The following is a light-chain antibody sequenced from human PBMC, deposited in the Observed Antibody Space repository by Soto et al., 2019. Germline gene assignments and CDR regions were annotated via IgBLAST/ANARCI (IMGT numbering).Light chain of an antibody. V-gene: IGKV3-15*01. Sequence: EIEMTQSPATLSVSPGERATLSCRASQYIGSNLAWYQQKPGQAPRLLIYGASTRATGLPARFSGSGSGTEFTLTISSLQSEDFAVYYCQQYNNWPPITFGQGTRLEIK. J-gene: IGKJ5*01. CDR3: QQYNNWPPIT. CDR2: GAS. CDR1: QYIGSN.